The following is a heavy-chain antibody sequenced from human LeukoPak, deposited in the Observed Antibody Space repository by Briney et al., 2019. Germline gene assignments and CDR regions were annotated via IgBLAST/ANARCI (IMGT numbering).Heavy chain of an antibody. Sequence: GGSLRLSCAASGFTFSSYSMNWVRQAPGKGLEWVSSISSSSSYIYYADSVKGRFTISRDNSQNTLYLQMNSLRAEDTAMYYCVRESIRGTRDFDYWGQGTLVTVSS. CDR3: VRESIRGTRDFDY. CDR2: ISSSSSYI. V-gene: IGHV3-21*01. CDR1: GFTFSSYS. J-gene: IGHJ4*02. D-gene: IGHD2-21*01.